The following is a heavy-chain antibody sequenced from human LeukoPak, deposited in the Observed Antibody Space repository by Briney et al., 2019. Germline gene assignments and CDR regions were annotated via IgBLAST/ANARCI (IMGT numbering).Heavy chain of an antibody. D-gene: IGHD2-2*01. V-gene: IGHV4-39*01. CDR2: IYDSGST. J-gene: IGHJ5*02. Sequence: PSETLSLTCTVSGGSIRSSYYYWGWIRQPPGKGLEWIGSIYDSGSTYYNPSLKSRVTISVDTSKNQFSLKLSSVTAADTAVYYCARLVWGYCSSTSCYGNWFDPWGQGTLVTVSS. CDR1: GGSIRSSYYY. CDR3: ARLVWGYCSSTSCYGNWFDP.